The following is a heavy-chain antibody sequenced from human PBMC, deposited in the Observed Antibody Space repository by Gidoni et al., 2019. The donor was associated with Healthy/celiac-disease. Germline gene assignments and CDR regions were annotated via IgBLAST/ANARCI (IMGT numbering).Heavy chain of an antibody. CDR1: GFTFSSYA. V-gene: IGHV3-23*01. Sequence: EVQLLESGGGLVQPGGSLRLSCAAAGFTFSSYAMSWVRQAPGKGLEWVSAISGSGGSTYYADPVKGRFTISRDNSKNTLYLQMNSLRAEDTAVYYCAKDQTPAAYCGGDCYPTAGDYWGQGTLVTGSS. CDR3: AKDQTPAAYCGGDCYPTAGDY. J-gene: IGHJ4*02. CDR2: ISGSGGST. D-gene: IGHD2-21*02.